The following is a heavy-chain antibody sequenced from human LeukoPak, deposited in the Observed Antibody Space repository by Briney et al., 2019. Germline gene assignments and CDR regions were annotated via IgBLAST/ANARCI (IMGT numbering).Heavy chain of an antibody. J-gene: IGHJ4*02. CDR3: ARLSSGGHY. CDR1: GGSFSGYY. V-gene: IGHV4-34*01. Sequence: SETLSLTCAVYGGSFSGYYWSWIRQPPGKGLEWIGEINHSGSTNYNPSLKSRVTISVDTSKNQFSLKLSSVTAADTAVYYCARLSSGGHYWGQGTLVTVSS. CDR2: INHSGST. D-gene: IGHD6-19*01.